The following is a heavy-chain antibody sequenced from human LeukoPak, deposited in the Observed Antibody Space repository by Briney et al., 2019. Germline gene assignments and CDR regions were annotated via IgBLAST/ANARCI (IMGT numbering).Heavy chain of an antibody. D-gene: IGHD3-3*01. CDR2: IYYSGST. J-gene: IGHJ5*02. CDR3: ARVGYDFWSGYYTGWFDP. V-gene: IGHV4-30-4*01. Sequence: SETLSLTCTVSGGSISSGDYYWSWIRQPPGKGLEWIGYIYYSGSTYCNPSLKSRVTISVDTSKNQFSLKLSSVTAADTAVYYCARVGYDFWSGYYTGWFDPWGQGTLVTVSS. CDR1: GGSISSGDYY.